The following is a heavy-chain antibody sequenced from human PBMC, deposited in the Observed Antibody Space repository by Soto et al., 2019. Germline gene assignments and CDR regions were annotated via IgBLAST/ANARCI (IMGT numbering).Heavy chain of an antibody. D-gene: IGHD3-10*01. Sequence: QVQLQQWGAGLLKPSETLSLTCAVYGGSFSGYYWSWIRQPPGKGLEWIGEINHSGSTNYNPSLKRRATISVDTSKTQFSLKLSSVTAADTAVYYCARGRRLLLCFGGAEGAFDYWGQGTLVTVSS. J-gene: IGHJ4*02. CDR3: ARGRRLLLCFGGAEGAFDY. CDR1: GGSFSGYY. CDR2: INHSGST. V-gene: IGHV4-34*01.